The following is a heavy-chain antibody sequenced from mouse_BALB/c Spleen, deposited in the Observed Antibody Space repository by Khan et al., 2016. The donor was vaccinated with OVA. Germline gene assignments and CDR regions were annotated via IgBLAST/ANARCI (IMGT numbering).Heavy chain of an antibody. CDR1: GYTFTNYG. Sequence: QIQLVQSGPELKKPGETVKISCKASGYTFTNYGMHWVKQAPGKGLKWMGWINTNTGEPTYADDFKGRFVFSSDTSASTAYLQISNLKNEAFTTYYGDRYSSYCSTDVWGQGTTVTVSS. CDR2: INTNTGEP. J-gene: IGHJ1*01. V-gene: IGHV9-1*02. D-gene: IGHD2-10*01. CDR3: DRYSSYCSTDV.